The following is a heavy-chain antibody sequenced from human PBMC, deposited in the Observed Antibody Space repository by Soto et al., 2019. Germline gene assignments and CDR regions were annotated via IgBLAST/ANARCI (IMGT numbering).Heavy chain of an antibody. V-gene: IGHV4-30-2*01. D-gene: IGHD2-2*01. CDR2: IYHSGNT. Sequence: SETLSLTCAVSGGSISSGGYSWSWIRQPPGKGLEWIGYIYHSGNTYYNPSLKSRVTISVDRSKNQFSLKLSSVTAADTAVYNCARVPDRWGQGTLVTVS. CDR3: ARVPDR. CDR1: GGSISSGGYS. J-gene: IGHJ5*02.